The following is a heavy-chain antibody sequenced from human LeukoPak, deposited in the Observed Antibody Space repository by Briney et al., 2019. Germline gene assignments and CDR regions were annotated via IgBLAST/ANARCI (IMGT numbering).Heavy chain of an antibody. J-gene: IGHJ2*01. CDR3: AGSDTTGYTPREWDYWYFDL. V-gene: IGHV3-15*01. CDR1: GFTFSNAW. CDR2: IKSKTDGGTT. Sequence: GGSLRLSCAASGFTFSNAWMSWVRQAPGKGLEWVGRIKSKTDGGTTDNAAPVKGRFTISRDDSKNTLYLQMNTLKTEDTAVYYCAGSDTTGYTPREWDYWYFDLWGRGTLVTVSS. D-gene: IGHD1-1*01.